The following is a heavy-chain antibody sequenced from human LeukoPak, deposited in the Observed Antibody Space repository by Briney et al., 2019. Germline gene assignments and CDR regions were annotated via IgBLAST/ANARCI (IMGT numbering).Heavy chain of an antibody. V-gene: IGHV4-4*07. CDR2: IYASGST. CDR1: GGSISSYY. Sequence: PSETLSLTCTVSGGSISSYYWSWIRQPAGKGLEWIGRIYASGSTNYNPSLKSRVTMSVDTSKNQFSLKLSSVTAADTAVYYCARVPVAGTGVRYFDYWGQGTLVTVSS. CDR3: ARVPVAGTGVRYFDY. J-gene: IGHJ4*02. D-gene: IGHD6-19*01.